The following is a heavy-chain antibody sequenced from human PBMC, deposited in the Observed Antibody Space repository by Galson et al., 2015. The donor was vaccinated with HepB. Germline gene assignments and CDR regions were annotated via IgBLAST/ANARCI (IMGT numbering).Heavy chain of an antibody. D-gene: IGHD3-3*01. CDR3: ARSADLIWSGYSYYFDY. V-gene: IGHV1-69*13. CDR1: GGTFSSYA. CDR2: IIPIFGTA. Sequence: SVKVSCKASGGTFSSYAISWVRQAPGQGLEWMGGIIPIFGTANYAQKFQGRVTITADESTSTAYMELSSLRSEDTAVYYCARSADLIWSGYSYYFDYWGQGTLVTVSS. J-gene: IGHJ4*02.